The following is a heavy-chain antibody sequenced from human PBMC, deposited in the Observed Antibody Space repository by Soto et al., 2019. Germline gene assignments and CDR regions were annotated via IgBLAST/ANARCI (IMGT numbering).Heavy chain of an antibody. D-gene: IGHD3-16*02. V-gene: IGHV1-24*01. J-gene: IGHJ3*02. CDR3: ATAYKRLRLGELSLLAFDI. CDR1: GYTLTELS. CDR2: SDPEDGET. Sequence: ASVKVSCKVSGYTLTELSMHWVRQAPGKGLEWMGGSDPEDGETIYAQKFQGRVTMTEDTSTDTAYMELSSLRSEDTAVYYCATAYKRLRLGELSLLAFDIWGQGTMVTVSS.